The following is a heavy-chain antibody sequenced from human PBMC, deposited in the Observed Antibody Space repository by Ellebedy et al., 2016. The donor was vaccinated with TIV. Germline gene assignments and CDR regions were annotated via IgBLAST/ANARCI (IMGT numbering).Heavy chain of an antibody. CDR3: ARQGCSSTSCYPLPGY. CDR1: GGSISSSNYH. CDR2: IYSSEST. V-gene: IGHV4-39*01. J-gene: IGHJ4*02. D-gene: IGHD2-2*01. Sequence: SETLSLTXTVSGGSISSSNYHWDWIRQPPGKGLEWIGSIYSSESTYYNPSLKSRVTISVDTSKNQFSLKLSSVTAADTAVYYCARQGCSSTSCYPLPGYWGQGTLVTVSS.